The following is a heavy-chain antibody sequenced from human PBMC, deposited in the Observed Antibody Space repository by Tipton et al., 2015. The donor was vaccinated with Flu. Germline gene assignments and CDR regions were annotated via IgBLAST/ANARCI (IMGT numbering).Heavy chain of an antibody. V-gene: IGHV4-4*07. CDR2: ICETVNT. D-gene: IGHD1-26*01. Sequence: GLVKPSETLSLICSVSGVSGSSIRKDFWSWVRLPAGKGLEWIGRICETVNTNYNPSLRSRVTISVDTSKNQVSLKLTSVTAADTAVYYCAKWEVGSIRYWGHGIEVTVSS. J-gene: IGHJ4*01. CDR3: AKWEVGSIRY. CDR1: GVSGSSIRKDF.